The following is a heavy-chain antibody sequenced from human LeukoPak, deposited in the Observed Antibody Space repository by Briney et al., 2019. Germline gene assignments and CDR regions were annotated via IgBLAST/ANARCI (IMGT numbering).Heavy chain of an antibody. V-gene: IGHV5-51*01. CDR2: IYPGDSDT. CDR1: GYRFTSYW. CDR3: ARQGATYYDILTGYHPLDY. D-gene: IGHD3-9*01. J-gene: IGHJ4*02. Sequence: LGESLKISCKGSGYRFTSYWIGWVRQMPGKGLEWMGIIYPGDSDTRYSPSFQGQVTISADKSISTAYLQWSSLKASDTAMYYCARQGATYYDILTGYHPLDYWGQGTLVTVSS.